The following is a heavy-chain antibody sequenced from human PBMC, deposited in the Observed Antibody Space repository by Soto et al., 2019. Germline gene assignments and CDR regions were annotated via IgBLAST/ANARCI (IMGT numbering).Heavy chain of an antibody. D-gene: IGHD6-13*01. J-gene: IGHJ6*02. CDR1: GGSISSSSYY. CDR3: ASAFLSSSWYGGYGMDV. Sequence: PSETLSLTCTVSGGSISSSSYYWGWIRQPPGKGLECVGSIYYSGSTYYNPSLKSRVTISVDTSKNQFSLKLSSVTAADTAVYYCASAFLSSSWYGGYGMDVWRQGTTVX. V-gene: IGHV4-39*01. CDR2: IYYSGST.